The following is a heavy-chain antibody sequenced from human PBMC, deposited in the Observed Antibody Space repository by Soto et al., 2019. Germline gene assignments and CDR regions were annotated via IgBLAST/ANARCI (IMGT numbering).Heavy chain of an antibody. CDR3: ARGTTTSAFSAMDV. CDR2: ISYDGSNK. CDR1: GFTFSNNA. V-gene: IGHV3-30-3*01. D-gene: IGHD1-1*01. Sequence: GGSLRLSCAASGFTFSNNAMDWVRQAPGKGLEWVAVISYDGSNKYIAESVKGRFTISRDNSKNTLFLQMNSLRAEDTAVYYCARGTTTSAFSAMDVWGQGTTVTVSS. J-gene: IGHJ6*02.